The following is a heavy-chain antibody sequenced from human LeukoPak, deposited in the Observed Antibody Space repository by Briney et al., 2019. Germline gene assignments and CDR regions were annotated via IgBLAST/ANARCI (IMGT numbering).Heavy chain of an antibody. CDR1: GGSFSGYY. CDR3: ARAYGILTGYYYSRSPSFDY. CDR2: INHSGST. J-gene: IGHJ4*02. Sequence: PSETLSLTCAVYGGSFSGYYWSWIRQPPGKGLEWIGEINHSGSTNYNPSLKSRVTISVDTSKNQFSLKLSSVTAADTAVYYCARAYGILTGYYYSRSPSFDYWGQGTLVTVSS. V-gene: IGHV4-34*01. D-gene: IGHD3-9*01.